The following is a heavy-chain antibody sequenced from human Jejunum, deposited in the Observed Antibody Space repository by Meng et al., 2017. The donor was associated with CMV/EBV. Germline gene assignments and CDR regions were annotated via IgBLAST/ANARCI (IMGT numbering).Heavy chain of an antibody. Sequence: GEKLTRNKRKGERQATGKGREGMGSSNTKGGKANYEQNCQGRVTMNRDTSTNTVYMELTSLTLEDTAVEYCARNEGWALTPNYVDTWGQGTLVTVSS. CDR2: SNTKGGKA. J-gene: IGHJ5*02. CDR1: GEKLTRNK. CDR3: ARNEGWALTPNYVDT. D-gene: IGHD4/OR15-4a*01. V-gene: IGHV1-46*01.